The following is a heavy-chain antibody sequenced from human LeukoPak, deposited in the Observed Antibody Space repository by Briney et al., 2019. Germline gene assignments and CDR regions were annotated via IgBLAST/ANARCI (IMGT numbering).Heavy chain of an antibody. V-gene: IGHV3-11*01. D-gene: IGHD3-3*01. CDR2: TSSSGSTI. J-gene: IGHJ4*02. Sequence: GGSLRLSCAASGFTFSDYYMSWIRQAPGKGLEWVSYTSSSGSTIYYADSVKGRFTISRDNAKNSLYLQMNSLRAEDTAVYYCARDPSLRFLEWLQYYFDYWGQGTLVTVSS. CDR1: GFTFSDYY. CDR3: ARDPSLRFLEWLQYYFDY.